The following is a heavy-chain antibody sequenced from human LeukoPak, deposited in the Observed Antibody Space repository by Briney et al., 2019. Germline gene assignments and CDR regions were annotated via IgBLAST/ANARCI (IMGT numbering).Heavy chain of an antibody. CDR1: GFTFSSYS. CDR2: ITSSSSTM. Sequence: SGGSLRLSCAASGFTFSSYSMNCVRQAPGKGLEWVSYITSSSSTMYYADSVQGRFTISRDNAKNSLYLQMTSLRAEDTAVYYCARRIDDYGVFGAFHIWGQGTLVTVSS. J-gene: IGHJ3*02. D-gene: IGHD4-17*01. CDR3: ARRIDDYGVFGAFHI. V-gene: IGHV3-48*01.